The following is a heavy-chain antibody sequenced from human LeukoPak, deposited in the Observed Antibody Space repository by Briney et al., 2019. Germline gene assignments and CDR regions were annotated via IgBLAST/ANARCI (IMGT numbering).Heavy chain of an antibody. J-gene: IGHJ3*02. Sequence: GGSLRLSCAASGFTFSSYSMNWVRQAPGKGLEWVSYISSSSSTIYYADSVKGRFTISRDNSKNTLYLQMNSLRAEDTAVYYCAKDVWDTDAFDIWGQGTMVTVSS. V-gene: IGHV3-48*01. CDR2: ISSSSSTI. D-gene: IGHD5-18*01. CDR1: GFTFSSYS. CDR3: AKDVWDTDAFDI.